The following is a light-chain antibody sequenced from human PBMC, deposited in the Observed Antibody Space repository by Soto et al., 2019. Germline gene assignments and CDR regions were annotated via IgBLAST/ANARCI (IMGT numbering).Light chain of an antibody. CDR3: QQYYTTPIT. J-gene: IGKJ5*01. CDR1: ESVLYSSNNKNY. CDR2: WAS. Sequence: DIVMTQSPESLAVSLGERATINYKSGESVLYSSNNKNYLAWYQQKPGQPPKLVIYWASTRESGVPDRFSGSGSGTDFTLTVSSLQAEDVAVYYCQQYYTTPITFGQGTRLEIK. V-gene: IGKV4-1*01.